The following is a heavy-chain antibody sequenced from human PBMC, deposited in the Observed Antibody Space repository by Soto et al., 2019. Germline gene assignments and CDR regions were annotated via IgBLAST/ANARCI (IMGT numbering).Heavy chain of an antibody. CDR2: IYSSGTT. V-gene: IGHV4-59*01. Sequence: SETLSLTCTGSCGSISNYYWSWIRQPPGKGLEWIGYIYSSGTTNYNPSLKSRVTISVDTSKKQFSLKLTSVTAADTAVYYCARVAEGGSSVSWFDPWGQGTLVTVSS. D-gene: IGHD3-16*01. CDR1: CGSISNYY. CDR3: ARVAEGGSSVSWFDP. J-gene: IGHJ5*02.